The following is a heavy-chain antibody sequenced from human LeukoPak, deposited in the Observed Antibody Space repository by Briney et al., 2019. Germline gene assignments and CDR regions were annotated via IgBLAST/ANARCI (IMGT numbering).Heavy chain of an antibody. D-gene: IGHD6-13*01. CDR3: ARDNSHSSPYYYYYYMDV. Sequence: SETLSLTCTVSGGSISSYYWSWIRQPAGKGLEWIGRIYTSGSTNYNPSLKSRVTMSVDTSKNQFSLKLSSVTAADTAVYYCARDNSHSSPYYYYYYMDVWGKGTTVTVSS. CDR2: IYTSGST. V-gene: IGHV4-4*07. J-gene: IGHJ6*03. CDR1: GGSISSYY.